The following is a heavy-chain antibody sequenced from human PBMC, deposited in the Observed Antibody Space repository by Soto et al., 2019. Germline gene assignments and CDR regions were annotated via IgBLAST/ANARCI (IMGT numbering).Heavy chain of an antibody. D-gene: IGHD3-10*01. J-gene: IGHJ6*03. CDR1: GFTFSTYG. CDR2: GGSGGSR. CDR3: VKFRGRAYPYYYMDV. Sequence: DVQLLESGGGLVQWGGSLRLSCVTSGFTFSTYGMTWVRQAPGKGLEWVSYGGSGGSRYYAESVKGRFTISRDTSKTPLSLEMNSLRAEDTATYYCVKFRGRAYPYYYMDVWGKGTTVTVSS. V-gene: IGHV3-23*01.